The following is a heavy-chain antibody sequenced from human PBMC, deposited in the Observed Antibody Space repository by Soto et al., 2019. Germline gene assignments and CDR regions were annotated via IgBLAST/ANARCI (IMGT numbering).Heavy chain of an antibody. Sequence: VQLVESGGDVVQPGKSLTLSCGASGFTFSGYGMHWVRQAPGNGLEWVSFVSYDGHNKYYGDSVRGRFTIARDNSKRTLFLHMNSLRNEDTAVYYCTFSDSSEVDHWGQGALVTVSA. CDR1: GFTFSGYG. CDR2: VSYDGHNK. CDR3: TFSDSSEVDH. V-gene: IGHV3-30*03. J-gene: IGHJ4*02. D-gene: IGHD6-6*01.